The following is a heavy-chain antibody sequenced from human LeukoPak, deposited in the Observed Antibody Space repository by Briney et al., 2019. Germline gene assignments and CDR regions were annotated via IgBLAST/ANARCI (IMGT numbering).Heavy chain of an antibody. V-gene: IGHV3-23*01. CDR2: IGGSSGST. Sequence: GGSLRLSCAASGFTFSIYGLSWVRQAPGKGLEWVSSIGGSSGSTYYADSVKGRFTVSRDNPKNTLYLQMNYLRAEDTAVYYCAKDLLGDSFWGQGTLVTVSS. J-gene: IGHJ4*02. CDR3: AKDLLGDSF. CDR1: GFTFSIYG. D-gene: IGHD2-21*02.